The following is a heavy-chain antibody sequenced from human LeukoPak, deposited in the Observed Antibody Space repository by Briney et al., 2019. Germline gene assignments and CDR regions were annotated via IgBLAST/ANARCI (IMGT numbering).Heavy chain of an antibody. V-gene: IGHV3-7*03. J-gene: IGHJ4*02. CDR2: IKQDGSEK. CDR3: ARFGHYEEFDY. Sequence: PGGSLRLSCADSGFTFGSYWMSWVRQAPGKGLEWVANIKQDGSEKYYVDSVKGRFTISRDNAMNSLYLQMNSLRAEDTALYYCARFGHYEEFDYWGQGTLVTVSS. D-gene: IGHD3/OR15-3a*01. CDR1: GFTFGSYW.